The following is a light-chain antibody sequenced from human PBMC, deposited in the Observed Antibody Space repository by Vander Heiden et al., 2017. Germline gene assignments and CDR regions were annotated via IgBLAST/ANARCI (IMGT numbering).Light chain of an antibody. CDR1: SSDVGGYNY. Sequence: QSALTQPPSASGSPGQSVTISCTGTSSDVGGYNYVSSYQQHPGKDPKLMTYEVSKRPSGVPDRFSGSKSGNAASLTVSGLQAEDEADYYCCSYAGSNNYVFGTGTKVTVL. J-gene: IGLJ1*01. CDR2: EVS. V-gene: IGLV2-8*01. CDR3: CSYAGSNNYV.